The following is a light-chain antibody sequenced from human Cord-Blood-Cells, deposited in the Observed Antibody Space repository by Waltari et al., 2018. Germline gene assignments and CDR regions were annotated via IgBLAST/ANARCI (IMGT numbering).Light chain of an antibody. V-gene: IGLV3-21*04. J-gene: IGLJ2*01. CDR2: CDS. CDR1: NIGSKS. Sequence: SYVLTHPPSAAVAPGTTARITCGGNNIGSKSVHWYQQRPGQAHVLVIDCDSDRAVGVPDRCSGSNSGNTPTLTISRVEAGDEADYYCQVWDSSSVVFGGGTKLTVL. CDR3: QVWDSSSVV.